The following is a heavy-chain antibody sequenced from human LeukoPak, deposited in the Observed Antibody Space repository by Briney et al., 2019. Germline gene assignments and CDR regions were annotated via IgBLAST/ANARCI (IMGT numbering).Heavy chain of an antibody. J-gene: IGHJ4*02. Sequence: GGSLRLSCAASGFTVSGDYMSWVRQAPGKGLEWVSVIYSGGSTYYADSVKGRFTISRDNSKNILYLRMNSLRAADTAVYYCAKPPVDYLYDSSFYPVDYWGQGTLVTVSS. V-gene: IGHV3-53*05. CDR3: AKPPVDYLYDSSFYPVDY. CDR2: IYSGGST. CDR1: GFTVSGDY. D-gene: IGHD3-22*01.